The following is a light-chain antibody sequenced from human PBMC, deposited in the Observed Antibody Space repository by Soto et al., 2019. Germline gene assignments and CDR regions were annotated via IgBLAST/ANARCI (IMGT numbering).Light chain of an antibody. CDR2: KAS. V-gene: IGKV1-5*03. J-gene: IGKJ1*01. Sequence: QSPSTLSASVGDRVTITCRASQSISSWLAWYQQKPGKAPKLLIYKASSLESGVPSRFSGSGSGTEFTLTISSLQPDDFATYYCQQYNSYSWTFGQGTKVDIK. CDR3: QQYNSYSWT. CDR1: QSISSW.